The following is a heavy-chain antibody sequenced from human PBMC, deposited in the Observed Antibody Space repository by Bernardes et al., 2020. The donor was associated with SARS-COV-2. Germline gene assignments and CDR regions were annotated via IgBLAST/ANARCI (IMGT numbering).Heavy chain of an antibody. CDR2: VNPTSGNT. CDR1: GFNFSSYE. D-gene: IGHD6-19*01. CDR3: ARSIPLSSGWFHLDY. J-gene: IGHJ4*02. V-gene: IGHV1-8*01. Sequence: SVKVSCKASGFNFSSYEISWVRQASGQGLEWMGRVNPTSGNTGYAQKFQGRVTMTRDTSISSAYMELTGLTSEDAAVYFCARSIPLSSGWFHLDYWGPGTVVIVSS.